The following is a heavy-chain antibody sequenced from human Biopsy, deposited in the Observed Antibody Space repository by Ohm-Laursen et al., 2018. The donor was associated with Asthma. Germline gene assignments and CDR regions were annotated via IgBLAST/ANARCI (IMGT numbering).Heavy chain of an antibody. CDR2: IMSVDGGTPNGDT. D-gene: IGHD3-9*01. J-gene: IGHJ6*02. Sequence: ASVKVSCKASGYTFTSTVYGISWVRQAPGQGLEWLGLIMSVDGGTPNGDTRYSDNFQGRVSISRDTSANTINLELTRLTTEDTAVFYCAREPINVLTGEFDYGMDVWGQGTTVIVSS. CDR1: GYTFTSTVYG. CDR3: AREPINVLTGEFDYGMDV. V-gene: IGHV1-3*01.